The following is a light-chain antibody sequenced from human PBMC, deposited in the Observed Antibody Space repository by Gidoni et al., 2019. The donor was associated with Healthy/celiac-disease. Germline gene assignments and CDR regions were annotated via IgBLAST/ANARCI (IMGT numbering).Light chain of an antibody. CDR1: QSISSY. V-gene: IGKV1-39*01. CDR3: QQSYSTPPQGT. Sequence: DIQMTQSPSSLSASVGDRVTITCRASQSISSYLNWYQQKPGKAPKLLIYAASSLQSGVPSRFSGSGSGTDVTLTISSLQPEDFATYYCQQSYSTPPQGTFGQXTKVEIK. CDR2: AAS. J-gene: IGKJ1*01.